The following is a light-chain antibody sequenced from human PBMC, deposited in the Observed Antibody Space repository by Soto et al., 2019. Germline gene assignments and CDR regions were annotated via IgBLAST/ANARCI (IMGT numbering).Light chain of an antibody. Sequence: DVVMTQTPLSLSVAPGQPASISCRSSQSLVHWNGNTYLYWLHQRPGQPPRFLIYTVSKRISVVPDRFSGSGAGTDVTLTISRVESEDVGMYYCMQGTQFPRTFGQGTKVDIK. J-gene: IGKJ1*01. CDR3: MQGTQFPRT. CDR1: QSLVHWNGNTY. V-gene: IGKV2-24*01. CDR2: TVS.